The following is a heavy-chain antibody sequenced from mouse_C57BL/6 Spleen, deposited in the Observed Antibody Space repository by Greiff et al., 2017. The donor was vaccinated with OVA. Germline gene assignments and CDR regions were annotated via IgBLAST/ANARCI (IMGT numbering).Heavy chain of an antibody. J-gene: IGHJ2*01. Sequence: QVQLQQPGAELVKPGASVKMSCKASGYTFTSYWITWVKQRPGQGLEWIGDIYPGSGSTNYTEKFKSKATLTVDTSSSTAYLQLSSLTSEDSAVYYCARSWDGYPYYFDYWGQGTTLTVSS. CDR2: IYPGSGST. CDR3: ARSWDGYPYYFDY. D-gene: IGHD2-3*01. CDR1: GYTFTSYW. V-gene: IGHV1-55*01.